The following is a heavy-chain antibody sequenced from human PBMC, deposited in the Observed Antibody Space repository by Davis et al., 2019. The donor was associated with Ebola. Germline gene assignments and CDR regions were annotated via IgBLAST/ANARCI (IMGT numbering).Heavy chain of an antibody. CDR1: GFTFSGFG. J-gene: IGHJ3*01. D-gene: IGHD5-24*01. CDR2: MSYDGINK. V-gene: IGHV3-30*03. Sequence: GESLKISCAAPGFTFSGFGIHWVRQAPGKGLEWVALMSYDGINKYYADSVKGRFTISRDNSKNTLYLQMNSLGAEDTAVYYCARGDGYNFWTVWGQGTMVTVSS. CDR3: ARGDGYNFWTV.